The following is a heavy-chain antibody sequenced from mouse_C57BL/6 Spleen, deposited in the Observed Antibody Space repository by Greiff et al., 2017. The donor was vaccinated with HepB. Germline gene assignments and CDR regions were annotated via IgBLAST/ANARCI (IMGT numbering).Heavy chain of an antibody. D-gene: IGHD2-1*01. V-gene: IGHV1-69*01. CDR1: GYTFTSYW. CDR3: ARNRGGNYD. Sequence: QVQLKQPGAELVMPGASVKLSCKASGYTFTSYWMHWVKQRPGQGLEWIGEIDPSDSYTNYNQKFKGKSTLTVDKSSSTAYMQLSSLTSEDSAVYYCARNRGGNYDWGQGTTLTVSS. J-gene: IGHJ2*01. CDR2: IDPSDSYT.